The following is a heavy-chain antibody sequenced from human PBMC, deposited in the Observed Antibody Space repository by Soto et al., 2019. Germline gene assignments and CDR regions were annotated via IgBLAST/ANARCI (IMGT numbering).Heavy chain of an antibody. J-gene: IGHJ4*02. D-gene: IGHD6-13*01. CDR1: GGSISSGDDF. CDR2: IYYSGST. V-gene: IGHV4-30-4*01. Sequence: SETLSLTCTVSGGSISSGDDFWTWIRQPPGKGLEWIGYIYYSGSTYYNPSLKSRLTMSVDTSKNQFSLKLNSVTAADTAVYYCTRHRRSSSPGSYDYWGQGTLVTVSS. CDR3: TRHRRSSSPGSYDY.